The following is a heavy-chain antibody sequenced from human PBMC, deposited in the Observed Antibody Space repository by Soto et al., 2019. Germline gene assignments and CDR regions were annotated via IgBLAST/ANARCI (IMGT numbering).Heavy chain of an antibody. J-gene: IGHJ5*02. Sequence: TSETLSLTCTVTGGSINNYYWSWIRQPPGKGLEWIGYIYYSGSTHYNPSLKSRVTISVDTSKNQFSLKLTSMTAADTAVYYCARANYFLDPWGQGTLVTVS. D-gene: IGHD3-10*01. V-gene: IGHV4-59*01. CDR1: GGSINNYY. CDR3: ARANYFLDP. CDR2: IYYSGST.